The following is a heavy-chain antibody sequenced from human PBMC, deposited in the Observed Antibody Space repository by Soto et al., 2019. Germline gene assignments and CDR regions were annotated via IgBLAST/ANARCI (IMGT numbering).Heavy chain of an antibody. CDR3: ARELLDGSGNYYYYYGMDV. D-gene: IGHD3-10*01. CDR1: GGTISSWY. Sequence: NPSETLSLTCTVSGGTISSWYWSWIRQPPGKGLEWIGYIYYSGSTNYNPSLKSRVTISVDTSKNQFSLKLSSVTAADTAVYYCARELLDGSGNYYYYYGMDVWGQGTTVTVSS. J-gene: IGHJ6*02. V-gene: IGHV4-59*01. CDR2: IYYSGST.